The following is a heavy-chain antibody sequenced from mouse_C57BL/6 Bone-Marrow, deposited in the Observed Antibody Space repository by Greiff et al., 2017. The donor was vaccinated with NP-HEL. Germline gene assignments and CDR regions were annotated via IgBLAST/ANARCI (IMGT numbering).Heavy chain of an antibody. J-gene: IGHJ3*01. CDR2: IDPSDSYT. V-gene: IGHV1-59*01. CDR3: ASPFAY. Sequence: VQLQQPGAELVRPGTSVKLSCKASGYTFTSYWMHWVKQRPGQGLEWIGVIDPSDSYTNYNQKFKGKATLTVDTSSSTAYMQLSSLTSEDSAVYYCASPFAYWGQETLVTVSA. CDR1: GYTFTSYW.